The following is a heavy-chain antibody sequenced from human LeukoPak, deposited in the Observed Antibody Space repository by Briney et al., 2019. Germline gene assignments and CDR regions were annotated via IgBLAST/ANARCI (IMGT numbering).Heavy chain of an antibody. CDR2: VYQSGCT. CDR3: ARGPGAYNWFDP. CDR1: RYSISSGYH. Sequence: PSETLSLTCGVPRYSISSGYHWAWIRQPPGKGLEWIGSVYQSGCTYYNPSLKSRVTISIDTSNNQFSLKLSSVTAADTAVYYCARGPGAYNWFDPWGQGTLVTVSS. V-gene: IGHV4-38-2*01. D-gene: IGHD3-10*01. J-gene: IGHJ5*02.